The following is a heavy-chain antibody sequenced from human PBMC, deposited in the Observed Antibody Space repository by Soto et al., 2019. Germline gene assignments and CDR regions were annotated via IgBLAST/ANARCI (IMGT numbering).Heavy chain of an antibody. CDR2: ISGSGGST. J-gene: IGHJ4*02. Sequence: GGSLRLSCAASGFTFSSYAMSWVRQAPGKGLEWVSAISGSGGSTYYADSVKGRFTISRDNSKNTLYLQMNSLRAEDTAVYYCAKASYSSSRIGDYFDYWGQGTLVTVSS. CDR1: GFTFSSYA. V-gene: IGHV3-23*01. D-gene: IGHD6-6*01. CDR3: AKASYSSSRIGDYFDY.